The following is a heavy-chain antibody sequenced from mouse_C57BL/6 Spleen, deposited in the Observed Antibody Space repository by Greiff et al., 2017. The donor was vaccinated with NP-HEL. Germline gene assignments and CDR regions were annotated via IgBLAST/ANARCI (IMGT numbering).Heavy chain of an antibody. Sequence: VQLKESGPELVKPGASVKISCKASGYSFTGYYMNWVKQSPEKSLEWIGEINPSTGGTTYNQKFKAKATLTVDKSSSTAYMQLKSLTSEDSAVYYCARGYYSNYEGYAMDYWGQGTSVTVSS. CDR2: INPSTGGT. V-gene: IGHV1-42*01. CDR1: GYSFTGYY. J-gene: IGHJ4*01. CDR3: ARGYYSNYEGYAMDY. D-gene: IGHD2-5*01.